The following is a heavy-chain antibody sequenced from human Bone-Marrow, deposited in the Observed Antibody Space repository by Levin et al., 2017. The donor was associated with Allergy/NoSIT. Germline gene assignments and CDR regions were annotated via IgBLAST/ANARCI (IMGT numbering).Heavy chain of an antibody. D-gene: IGHD2-15*01. CDR1: GFTFSSYG. CDR2: IWYDGSNK. Sequence: PGGSLRLSCAASGFTFSSYGMHWVRQAPGKGLEWVAVIWYDGSNKYYADSVKGRFTISRDNSKNTLYLQMNSLRAEDTAVYYCARDPGYCSGGSCSFFDYWGQGTLVTVSS. J-gene: IGHJ4*02. V-gene: IGHV3-33*01. CDR3: ARDPGYCSGGSCSFFDY.